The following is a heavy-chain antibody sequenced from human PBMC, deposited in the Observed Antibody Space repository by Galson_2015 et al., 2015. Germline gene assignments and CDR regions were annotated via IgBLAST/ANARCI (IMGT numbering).Heavy chain of an antibody. V-gene: IGHV1-3*01. J-gene: IGHJ5*02. D-gene: IGHD4-11*01. CDR3: ARDRTVSSWFDP. Sequence: SVKVSCKASGYTFTSYAMHWVRQAPGQRLEWMGWINAGNGNTKYSQKFQGRVTITRDTSASTAYMELSSLRSEDTAAYYCARDRTVSSWFDPWGQGTLVTVSS. CDR1: GYTFTSYA. CDR2: INAGNGNT.